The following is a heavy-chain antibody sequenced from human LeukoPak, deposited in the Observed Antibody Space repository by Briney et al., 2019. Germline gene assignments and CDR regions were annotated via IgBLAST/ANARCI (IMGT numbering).Heavy chain of an antibody. Sequence: ASVKVSCKVSGYTFTDYYMHWVQQAPGKGLEGMGLVDPEDGETIYAEKFQGRVTITADTSTDTAYMELSSLRSEDTAVYYCATGFGYYFDYWGKGTLVTVSS. CDR3: ATGFGYYFDY. CDR2: VDPEDGET. CDR1: GYTFTDYY. D-gene: IGHD3-10*01. V-gene: IGHV1-69-2*01. J-gene: IGHJ4*02.